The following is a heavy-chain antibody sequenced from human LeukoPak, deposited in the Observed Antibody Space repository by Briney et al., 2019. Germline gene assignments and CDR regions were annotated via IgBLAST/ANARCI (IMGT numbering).Heavy chain of an antibody. CDR3: ASLYDIVGTTVDY. Sequence: ASVTVSCKTSGYTFTNYYIHWVRQAPGQGLEWMGRIDPNTGGTKSARNFQGRVTMTRDTSISTAYMALSGLRSDDTAVYYCASLYDIVGTTVDYWGQGTLVTVSS. V-gene: IGHV1-2*06. CDR1: GYTFTNYY. J-gene: IGHJ4*02. CDR2: IDPNTGGT. D-gene: IGHD1-26*01.